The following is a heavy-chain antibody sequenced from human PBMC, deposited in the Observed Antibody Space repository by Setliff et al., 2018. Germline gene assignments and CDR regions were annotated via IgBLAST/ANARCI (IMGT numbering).Heavy chain of an antibody. J-gene: IGHJ4*02. Sequence: ASVKVSCKASGYTFSHSGITWVRQAPGQGLEWMGWISVYTGNTNYAPKLQGRVTMTTDASTSTAYMELRGLTSDDTAVYYCSRLVRYCSKTTCQAASGAECWGQGTWVT. CDR1: GYTFSHSG. CDR2: ISVYTGNT. CDR3: SRLVRYCSKTTCQAASGAEC. V-gene: IGHV1-18*01. D-gene: IGHD2-8*01.